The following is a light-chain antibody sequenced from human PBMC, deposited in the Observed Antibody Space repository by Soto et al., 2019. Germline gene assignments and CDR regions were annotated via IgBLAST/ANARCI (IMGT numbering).Light chain of an antibody. CDR3: QQYKNWPL. Sequence: MTQAPSTLSVSPRARVTLSCRTSHSVNSHVAWYQQKPGQAPRLLLYGASTRATGIPVRFSGSGFGTEFTLTISSLQSEDFAVYYCQQYKNWPLFGQGTRLEIK. CDR1: HSVNSH. V-gene: IGKV3-15*01. J-gene: IGKJ5*01. CDR2: GAS.